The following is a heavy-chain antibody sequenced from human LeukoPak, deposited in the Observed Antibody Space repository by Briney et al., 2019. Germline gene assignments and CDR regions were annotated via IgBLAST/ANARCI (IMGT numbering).Heavy chain of an antibody. V-gene: IGHV4-34*01. CDR1: GGSFSGYY. D-gene: IGHD2-2*01. J-gene: IGHJ3*02. Sequence: SETLSLTRAVYGGSFSGYYWSWIRQPPGKGLEWIGEINHSGSTNYNPSLKSRVTISVDTSKNQFSLKLSSVTAADTAVYYCARVSYCSSTSCYDAFDIWGQGTMVTVSS. CDR2: INHSGST. CDR3: ARVSYCSSTSCYDAFDI.